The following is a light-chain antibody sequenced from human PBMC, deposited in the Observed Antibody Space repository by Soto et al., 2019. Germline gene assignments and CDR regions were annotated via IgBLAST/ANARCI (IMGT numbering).Light chain of an antibody. J-gene: IGKJ4*01. Sequence: DIQMTQSPSSLSASVGDRVTITCRASQSISSYLNWYQQKPGKAPKLLIYAASSLQSGVPSRFSGSASGTDFTLTSSSLQPEDSATYYCQQSYSTPRTFGGGTKVDIK. V-gene: IGKV1-39*01. CDR2: AAS. CDR3: QQSYSTPRT. CDR1: QSISSY.